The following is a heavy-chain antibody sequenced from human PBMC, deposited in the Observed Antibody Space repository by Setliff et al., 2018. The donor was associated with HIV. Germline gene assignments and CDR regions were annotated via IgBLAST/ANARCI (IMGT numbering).Heavy chain of an antibody. D-gene: IGHD1-1*01. CDR3: ARQTVHTTHSLDFGSPNRDYYYGMDV. J-gene: IGHJ6*02. V-gene: IGHV5-51*01. CDR1: AYSLTTFW. CDR2: IYPGDSDT. Sequence: GESLKISCKGSAYSLTTFWIAWVRQMPGKGLEWMGIIYPGDSDTTYSPSFQGQVTISVDKSISTAYLQWSSLKASDSAMYYCARQTVHTTHSLDFGSPNRDYYYGMDVWGQGTTVTVSS.